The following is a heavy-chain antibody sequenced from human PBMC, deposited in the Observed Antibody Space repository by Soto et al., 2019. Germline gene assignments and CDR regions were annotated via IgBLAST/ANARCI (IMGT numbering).Heavy chain of an antibody. CDR1: GYSFSSYW. V-gene: IGHV5-51*01. Sequence: GXSLKICCKGSGYSFSSYWIGWVRQMPGKGLEWMGIVYPGDSDTRYSPSFQGQVTISADKSTSTAYLQWSSLQASDTAMYYCARRIAVAGTFDYWGLGTLVTSPQ. D-gene: IGHD6-19*01. J-gene: IGHJ4*02. CDR2: VYPGDSDT. CDR3: ARRIAVAGTFDY.